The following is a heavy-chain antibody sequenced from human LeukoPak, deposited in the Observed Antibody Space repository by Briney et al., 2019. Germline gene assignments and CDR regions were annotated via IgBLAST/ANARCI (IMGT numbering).Heavy chain of an antibody. Sequence: SETLSLTCTVSGDSISINYNWGWIRQPPGKGLEWIGSIFYSGATYYSPSLKRRVTISVDTSKNQFSLKLSSMTAADTAVYYCVRHRQWLLFPDYWGQGTLVTVSS. J-gene: IGHJ4*02. D-gene: IGHD6-19*01. CDR3: VRHRQWLLFPDY. CDR1: GDSISINYN. CDR2: IFYSGAT. V-gene: IGHV4-39*01.